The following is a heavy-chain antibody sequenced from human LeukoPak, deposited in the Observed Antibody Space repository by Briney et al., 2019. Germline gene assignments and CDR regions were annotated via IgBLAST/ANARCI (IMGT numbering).Heavy chain of an antibody. Sequence: ASVKVSCKASGGTFSSYAISWVRQAPGQGLEWMGGIIPIFGTANYAQKFQGRVTITTDESTGTAYMELSSLRSEDTAVYYCARSQWPKAFNWFDPWGQGTLVTVSS. V-gene: IGHV1-69*05. D-gene: IGHD6-19*01. CDR3: ARSQWPKAFNWFDP. J-gene: IGHJ5*02. CDR2: IIPIFGTA. CDR1: GGTFSSYA.